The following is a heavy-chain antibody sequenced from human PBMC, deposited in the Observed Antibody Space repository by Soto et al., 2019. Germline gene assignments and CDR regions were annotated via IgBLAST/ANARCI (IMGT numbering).Heavy chain of an antibody. CDR1: GFTFSSYS. J-gene: IGHJ6*02. V-gene: IGHV3-21*01. D-gene: IGHD2-2*01. CDR2: ISSSSSYI. Sequence: EVQLVESGGGLVKPGGSLRLSYAASGFTFSSYSMNWVRQAPGKGLEWVSSISSSSSYIYYADSVKGRFTISRDNAKNSLYLQMNSLRAEDTAVYYCARDSSTAEDYYYYYGMDVWGQGTTVTVSS. CDR3: ARDSSTAEDYYYYYGMDV.